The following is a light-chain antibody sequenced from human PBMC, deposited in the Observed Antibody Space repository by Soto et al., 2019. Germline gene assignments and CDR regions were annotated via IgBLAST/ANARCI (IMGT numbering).Light chain of an antibody. Sequence: EIVLTQSPGILSLSPGERATLSSRASQTVSGNYLAWYHQKPGQSPRLLIYRSSDRATGIPDRFSGSGSGTDFTLTINRVEPEDFAVYYCQQYGSSPPYTFGQGTTLEI. CDR3: QQYGSSPPYT. CDR1: QTVSGNY. J-gene: IGKJ2*01. CDR2: RSS. V-gene: IGKV3-20*01.